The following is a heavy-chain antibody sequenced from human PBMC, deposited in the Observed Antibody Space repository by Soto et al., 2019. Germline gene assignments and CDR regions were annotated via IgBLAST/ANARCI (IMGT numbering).Heavy chain of an antibody. CDR1: GGSFSGYY. Sequence: LSLTCAVYGGSFSGYYWSWIRQPPGKGLEWIGEINHSGSTNYNPSLKSRVTISVDTSKNQFSLKLSSVTAADTAVYYCARGLYYYDSSGYYLWGQGTLVTV. V-gene: IGHV4-34*01. CDR3: ARGLYYYDSSGYYL. D-gene: IGHD3-22*01. CDR2: INHSGST. J-gene: IGHJ5*02.